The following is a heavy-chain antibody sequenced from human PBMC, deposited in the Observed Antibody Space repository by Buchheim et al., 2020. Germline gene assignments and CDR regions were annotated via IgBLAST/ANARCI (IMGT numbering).Heavy chain of an antibody. CDR2: ISYDGSNK. Sequence: QVQLVESGGGVVQPGRSLRLSCAASGFTFSSYGMHWVRQAPGKGLEWVAVISYDGSNKYYADSVKGRFTISRDNSKNTLYLQMNSLRAEDTAVYYCASLNTAKGAAFDYWGQGTL. D-gene: IGHD5-18*01. CDR3: ASLNTAKGAAFDY. V-gene: IGHV3-30*03. J-gene: IGHJ4*02. CDR1: GFTFSSYG.